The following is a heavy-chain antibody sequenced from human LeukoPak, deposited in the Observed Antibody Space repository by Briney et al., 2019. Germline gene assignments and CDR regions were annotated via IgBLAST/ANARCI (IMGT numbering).Heavy chain of an antibody. CDR3: AKDLAYCSGGSCYSDYFDY. Sequence: GGSLRLSCAASGFTFSSYGMHWVRQAPGKGLEWVAVISYDGSNKYYADSVKGRFTISRDNSKNTLYLQMNSLRAEDTAVYYCAKDLAYCSGGSCYSDYFDYWGQGTLVTVSS. CDR1: GFTFSSYG. D-gene: IGHD2-15*01. V-gene: IGHV3-30*18. J-gene: IGHJ4*02. CDR2: ISYDGSNK.